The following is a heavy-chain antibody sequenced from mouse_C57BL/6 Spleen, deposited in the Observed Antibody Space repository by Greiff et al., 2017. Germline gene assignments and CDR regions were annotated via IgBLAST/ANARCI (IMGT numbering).Heavy chain of an antibody. CDR1: GFTFSSYG. CDR2: ISSGGSYT. D-gene: IGHD4-1*01. Sequence: DVMLVESGGDLVKPGGSLKLSCAASGFTFSSYGMSWVRQTPDKRLEWVATISSGGSYTYYPDSVKGRFTISRDNAKNTLYLQMSSLTSKDTAMYFCARNCDDYCDYWGHGTTLTVSS. J-gene: IGHJ2*01. CDR3: ARNCDDYCDY. V-gene: IGHV5-6*02.